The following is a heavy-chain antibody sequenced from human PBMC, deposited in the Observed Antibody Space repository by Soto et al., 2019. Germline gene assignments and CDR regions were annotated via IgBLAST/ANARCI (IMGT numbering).Heavy chain of an antibody. D-gene: IGHD4-17*01. J-gene: IGHJ6*02. CDR3: ARVGYGDYGVDV. V-gene: IGHV1-69*01. CDR1: GDTFSRYA. Sequence: QVQLVQSGAEVKKPGSSVKVSCKASGDTFSRYAISWVRQAPGQGLEWMGGIIPTFGTPNYAQKFQGRVTIIADESTSTVYMEVSSLTSEDTAMYYCARVGYGDYGVDVWGQGTTVTVSS. CDR2: IIPTFGTP.